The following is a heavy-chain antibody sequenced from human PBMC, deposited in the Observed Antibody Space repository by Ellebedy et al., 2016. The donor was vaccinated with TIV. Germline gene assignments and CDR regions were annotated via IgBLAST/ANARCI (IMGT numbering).Heavy chain of an antibody. CDR3: AKGSFPFGDKSERIYSFQY. J-gene: IGHJ4*02. CDR1: GFIVSTNH. CDR2: GGYT. Sequence: GESLKISCTASGFIVSTNHMSWVRQAPGKGLEWVGGYTNYADSVKGQFTISTHNSRNTLYLQMTNLITEDTAVYYCAKGSFPFGDKSERIYSFQYWGQGTLVTVSS. D-gene: IGHD3-10*01. V-gene: IGHV3-53*04.